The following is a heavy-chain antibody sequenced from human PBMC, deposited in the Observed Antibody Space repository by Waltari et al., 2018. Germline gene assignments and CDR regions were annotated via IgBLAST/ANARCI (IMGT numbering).Heavy chain of an antibody. V-gene: IGHV3-30-3*01. CDR3: ARGLDYGDSPSYFDY. CDR2: ISYDGSNK. CDR1: GFTFSSYA. D-gene: IGHD4-17*01. Sequence: QVQLVESGGGVVQPGRSLRLSCAASGFTFSSYAMHWVRQAPGKGLGWVAVISYDGSNKYYADSVKGRFTISRDNSKNTLYLQMNSLRAEDTAVYYCARGLDYGDSPSYFDYWGQGTLVTVSS. J-gene: IGHJ4*02.